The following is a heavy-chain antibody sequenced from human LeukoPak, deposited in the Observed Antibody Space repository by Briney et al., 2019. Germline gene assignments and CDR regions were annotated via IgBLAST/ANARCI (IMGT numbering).Heavy chain of an antibody. CDR3: ARNLVWGGSSSSLGY. Sequence: GGSLRLSCAASGFTFSNFWMAWVRQVPGKGPEWVADIKLDGSATYYLDSVKGRFTISRDNAKNSVFLQMKSLRADDTAIYYCARNLVWGGSSSSLGYWGQGTLVTVAS. J-gene: IGHJ4*02. CDR2: IKLDGSAT. CDR1: GFTFSNFW. V-gene: IGHV3-7*01. D-gene: IGHD6-6*01.